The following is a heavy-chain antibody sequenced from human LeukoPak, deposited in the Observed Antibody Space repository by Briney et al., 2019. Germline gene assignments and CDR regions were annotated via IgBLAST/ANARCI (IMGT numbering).Heavy chain of an antibody. CDR2: FDPEDGET. D-gene: IGHD1-26*01. J-gene: IGHJ3*02. V-gene: IGHV1-24*01. Sequence: WASVKVSCEVSGYTLTELSMHWVRQAPVKGLEWMGGFDPEDGETIYAQKLQGRVTMTEDTSTDTAYMELSRLRSEDKAVYYCATEADSGSYSVDAFDIWGQGTMVTVSS. CDR3: ATEADSGSYSVDAFDI. CDR1: GYTLTELS.